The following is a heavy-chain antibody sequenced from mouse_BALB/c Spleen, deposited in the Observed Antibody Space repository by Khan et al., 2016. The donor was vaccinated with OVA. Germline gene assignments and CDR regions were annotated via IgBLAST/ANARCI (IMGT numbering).Heavy chain of an antibody. J-gene: IGHJ2*01. Sequence: QIQLVQSGAELAKPGATVKMSCKASGYNFNTYWMHWVKQRPGQGLEWIGYINPPSGYTKYNEKFKDRATLSADTSSTTAYMQLSSLTSEDSAVYYCTRDRIDYWGQGTTLTVSS. CDR3: TRDRIDY. V-gene: IGHV1-7*01. CDR1: GYNFNTYW. CDR2: INPPSGYT.